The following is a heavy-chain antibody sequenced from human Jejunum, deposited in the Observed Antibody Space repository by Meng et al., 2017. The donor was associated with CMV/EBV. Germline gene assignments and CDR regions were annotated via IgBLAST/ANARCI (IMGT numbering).Heavy chain of an antibody. V-gene: IGHV3-21*01. CDR3: ATDYRRGAGPN. Sequence: SGLHFHPYTVTWVLQAPGKGLEWVSSITSGSRYIFYTDSVKGRFTLSRDNAKKSLYLQMNSLRAADTAVYYCATDYRRGAGPNWGQGTLVTVSS. D-gene: IGHD6-13*01. CDR2: ITSGSRYI. J-gene: IGHJ4*02. CDR1: GLHFHPYT.